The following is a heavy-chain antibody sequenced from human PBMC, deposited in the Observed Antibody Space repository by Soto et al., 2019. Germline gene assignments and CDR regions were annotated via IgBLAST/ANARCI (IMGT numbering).Heavy chain of an antibody. CDR1: GFTFTGYY. J-gene: IGHJ6*01. CDR3: ARVRPRLVAPDIYNYCSVSDF. CDR2: INPNSGGT. Sequence: ASVKVTCKASGFTFTGYYMHWVCQATGKGLEWMGWINPNSGGTTYAQKFQGWVTMTRDTSISTAYMELSRLRSDDTAVYYCARVRPRLVAPDIYNYCSVSDFGGKGTTDTVS. D-gene: IGHD2-21*01. V-gene: IGHV1-2*04.